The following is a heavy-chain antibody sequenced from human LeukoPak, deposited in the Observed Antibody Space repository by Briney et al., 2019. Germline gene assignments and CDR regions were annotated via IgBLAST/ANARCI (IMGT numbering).Heavy chain of an antibody. Sequence: ASVKVSCKASGYTFTSYDINWVRQATGQGLEWMGWMNPNSGNTGYAQKFQGRVTMTRNTSISTAYMELSSLRSEDTAVYYCASESWIQLWLLVYWGQGTLVTVSS. J-gene: IGHJ4*02. CDR1: GYTFTSYD. CDR3: ASESWIQLWLLVY. V-gene: IGHV1-8*01. D-gene: IGHD5-18*01. CDR2: MNPNSGNT.